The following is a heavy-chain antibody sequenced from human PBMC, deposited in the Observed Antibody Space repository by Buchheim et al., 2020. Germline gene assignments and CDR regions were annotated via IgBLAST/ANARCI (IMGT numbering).Heavy chain of an antibody. V-gene: IGHV4-31*03. D-gene: IGHD6-13*01. J-gene: IGHJ6*02. CDR2: IYYSGST. CDR3: AREGGLAAAGTNYYYYYGMDV. Sequence: QVQLQESGPGLVKPSQTLSLTCTVSGGSISSGGYYWSWIRQHPGKGLEWIGYIYYSGSTYYNPSLKSRVTISVDTSKNQFSLKLSSVTAADMAVYYCAREGGLAAAGTNYYYYYGMDVWGQGTT. CDR1: GGSISSGGYY.